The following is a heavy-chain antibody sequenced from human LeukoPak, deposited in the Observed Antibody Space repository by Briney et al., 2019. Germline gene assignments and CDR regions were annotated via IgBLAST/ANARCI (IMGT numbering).Heavy chain of an antibody. CDR1: GGSISSSSYY. D-gene: IGHD3-10*01. CDR2: IYYTGRT. V-gene: IGHV4-39*07. Sequence: SETLSLTCTVSGGSISSSSYYWGWIRQPPGKGLEWIGSIYYTGRTYYSPSLTSPVTISLDTSKNQFSLKLTSVTAADTAIYYCARGPTYYGSGNAFHIWGQGTVVIVSS. J-gene: IGHJ3*02. CDR3: ARGPTYYGSGNAFHI.